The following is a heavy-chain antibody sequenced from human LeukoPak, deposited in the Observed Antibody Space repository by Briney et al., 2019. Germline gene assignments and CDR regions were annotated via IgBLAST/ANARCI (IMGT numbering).Heavy chain of an antibody. D-gene: IGHD5-18*01. CDR3: ARDYTAMAHFDF. J-gene: IGHJ4*02. CDR2: IDRSSTYI. Sequence: GGYLRLSCAASGFTFSGYSMNWVRQAPGKGLEWVASIDRSSTYIYYADLLKGRFTISRDNAKNSLYLQMNSLRAEDTAVYYCARDYTAMAHFDFWGQGTLVTVTS. CDR1: GFTFSGYS. V-gene: IGHV3-21*01.